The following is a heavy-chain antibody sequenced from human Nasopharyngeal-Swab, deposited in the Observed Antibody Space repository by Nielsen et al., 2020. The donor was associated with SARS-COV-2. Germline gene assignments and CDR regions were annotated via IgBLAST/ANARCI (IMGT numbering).Heavy chain of an antibody. CDR3: ASSPFRITIFGVVIGNWFDP. V-gene: IGHV4-39*01. Sequence: SETLSLTCTVSGGSISSSSYYWGWIRQPPRKGLEWIGSIYYSGSTYYNPSLKSRVTISVDTSKNQFSLKLSSVTAADTAVYYCASSPFRITIFGVVIGNWFDPWGQGTLVTVSS. CDR2: IYYSGST. CDR1: GGSISSSSYY. D-gene: IGHD3-3*01. J-gene: IGHJ5*02.